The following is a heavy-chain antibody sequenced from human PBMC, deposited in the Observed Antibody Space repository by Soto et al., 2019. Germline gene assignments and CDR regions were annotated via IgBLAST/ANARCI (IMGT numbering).Heavy chain of an antibody. CDR3: ARDDSSGYYYGYYYYGMDV. D-gene: IGHD3-22*01. Sequence: ASVKVSCKASGGTFSSYAISWLRQAPGQGLEWMGGIIPIFGTANYAQKFQGRVTITADKSTSTAYMELSSLRSEDTAVYYCARDDSSGYYYGYYYYGMDVWGQGTTVTVS. CDR1: GGTFSSYA. V-gene: IGHV1-69*06. CDR2: IIPIFGTA. J-gene: IGHJ6*02.